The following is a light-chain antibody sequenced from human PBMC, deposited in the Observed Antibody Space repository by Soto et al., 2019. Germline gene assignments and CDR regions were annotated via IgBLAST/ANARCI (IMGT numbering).Light chain of an antibody. CDR1: QDIRTE. CDR3: LQDYNYPRT. J-gene: IGKJ1*01. V-gene: IGKV1-6*01. CDR2: ATS. Sequence: AIQMTQSPSSLSASVGDRVTITCRASQDIRTELGWYQQKPGKAPNLLIYATSSLQSGVPSRFSGSGSGTDFTLTISSLQTEDFATYYCLQDYNYPRTFGQGTKVDIK.